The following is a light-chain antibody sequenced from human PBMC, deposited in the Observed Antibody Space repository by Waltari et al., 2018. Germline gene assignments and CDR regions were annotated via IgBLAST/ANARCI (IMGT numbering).Light chain of an antibody. J-gene: IGLJ2*01. Sequence: SYVVTQSPSVSVAPGQTARITCGGDKLGRKSAHWYQQRPGQAPVLVISYDSNRPSGIRERFPCSNSGNTATLTISWVEADDEADYYCLVWHSTTDHHGVFGGGTKLTVL. V-gene: IGLV3-21*04. CDR3: LVWHSTTDHHGV. CDR1: KLGRKS. CDR2: YDS.